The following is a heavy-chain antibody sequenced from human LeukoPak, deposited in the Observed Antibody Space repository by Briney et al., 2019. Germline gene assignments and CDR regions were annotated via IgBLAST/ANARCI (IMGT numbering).Heavy chain of an antibody. J-gene: IGHJ6*03. D-gene: IGHD4-11*01. CDR3: ARGIDSNQTPSTNYYYYYYMDV. CDR1: GYSFTSYW. Sequence: PGESLKISCKGSGYSFTSYWIGWVRQMPGKGLEWMGIIYPGDSDTRYSPSFQGQVTISADKSISTAYLQWSSLKASDTAMYYCARGIDSNQTPSTNYYYYYYMDVWGKGTTVTVSS. V-gene: IGHV5-51*01. CDR2: IYPGDSDT.